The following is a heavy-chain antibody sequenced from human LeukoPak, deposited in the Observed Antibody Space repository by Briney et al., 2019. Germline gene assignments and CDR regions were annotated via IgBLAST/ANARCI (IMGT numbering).Heavy chain of an antibody. CDR2: IYYSGST. J-gene: IGHJ4*02. CDR3: ARGNSSGWYSWYFDY. V-gene: IGHV4-31*03. D-gene: IGHD6-19*01. CDR1: GGSISSGGYY. Sequence: SETLSLTCTVSGGSISSGGYYWSWIRQHPGKGLEWIGYIYYSGSTNYNPSLKSRVTISVDKSKNQFSLKLSSVTAADTAVYYCARGNSSGWYSWYFDYWGQGTLVSVSS.